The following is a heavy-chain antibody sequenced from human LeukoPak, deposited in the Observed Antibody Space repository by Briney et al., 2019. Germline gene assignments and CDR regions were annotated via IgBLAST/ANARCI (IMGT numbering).Heavy chain of an antibody. CDR2: INHSGST. J-gene: IGHJ4*02. CDR1: GYSISSGYY. Sequence: SETLSLTCAVSGYSISSGYYWGWIRQPPGKGLEWIGEINHSGSTNYNPSLKSRVTISVDTSKNQFSLKLSSVTAADTAVYYCVSNSSGYLDYWGQGTLVTVSS. CDR3: VSNSSGYLDY. V-gene: IGHV4-38-2*01. D-gene: IGHD3-22*01.